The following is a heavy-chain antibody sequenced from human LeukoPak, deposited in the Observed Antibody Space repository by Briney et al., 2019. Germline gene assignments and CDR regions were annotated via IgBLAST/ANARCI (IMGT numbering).Heavy chain of an antibody. J-gene: IGHJ4*02. CDR1: GGSFSGYY. V-gene: IGHV4-34*01. Sequence: PSETLSLTCAVYGGSFSGYYWSWIRQPPGKGLEWIGEINHSGSTNYNPSLKSRVTISVGTSKNQFFLKLSSVTAADTAVYYCARSGGSYVDDWGQGALVTVSS. CDR3: ARSGGSYVDD. D-gene: IGHD1-26*01. CDR2: INHSGST.